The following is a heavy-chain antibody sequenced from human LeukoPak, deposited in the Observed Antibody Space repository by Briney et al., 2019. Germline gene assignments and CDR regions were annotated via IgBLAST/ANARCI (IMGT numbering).Heavy chain of an antibody. J-gene: IGHJ3*02. CDR1: GGSISSGSYY. Sequence: PSETLSLTCTVSGGSISSGSYYWSWIRQPAGKGLEWIGRIYTSGSTNYNPSLKSQVTISVDTSKNQFSLKLSSVTAADTAVYYCARSYYDILTGYRGPFSTDAFDIWGQGTMVTVSS. V-gene: IGHV4-61*02. D-gene: IGHD3-9*01. CDR2: IYTSGST. CDR3: ARSYYDILTGYRGPFSTDAFDI.